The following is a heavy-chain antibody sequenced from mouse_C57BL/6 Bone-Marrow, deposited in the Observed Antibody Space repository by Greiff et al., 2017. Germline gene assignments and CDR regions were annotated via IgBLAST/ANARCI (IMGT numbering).Heavy chain of an antibody. CDR3: ASDGYFLFAY. CDR1: GYTFTSYW. V-gene: IGHV1-64*01. J-gene: IGHJ3*01. Sequence: QVQLQQSGAELVKPGASVKLSCKASGYTFTSYWMHWVKQRPGQGLEWIGMIHPNSGSTNYNEKFKSKATLTVDKSSSTAYMQLSSLTSEDSAVYYCASDGYFLFAYWGQGTLVTVSA. CDR2: IHPNSGST. D-gene: IGHD2-3*01.